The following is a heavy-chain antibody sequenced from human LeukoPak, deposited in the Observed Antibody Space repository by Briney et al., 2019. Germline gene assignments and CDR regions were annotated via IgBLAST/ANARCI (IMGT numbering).Heavy chain of an antibody. CDR3: ARVGGYSYGLIDY. CDR1: GGSFSGYY. CDR2: INHSGST. V-gene: IGHV4-34*01. Sequence: SETLSLTCAVYGGSFSGYYWSWIRQPPGKGLEWIGEINHSGSTNYDPSLKSRVTISVDTSKNQFSLKLSSVTAADTAVYYCARVGGYSYGLIDYWGQGTLVTVSS. J-gene: IGHJ4*02. D-gene: IGHD5-18*01.